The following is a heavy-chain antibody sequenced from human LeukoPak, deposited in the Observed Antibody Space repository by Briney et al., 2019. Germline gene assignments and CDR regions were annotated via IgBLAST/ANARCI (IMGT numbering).Heavy chain of an antibody. J-gene: IGHJ5*02. CDR3: ARGLVTRWLQLPRNWFDP. V-gene: IGHV3-23*01. CDR1: GFTFSSYA. D-gene: IGHD5-24*01. Sequence: GGSLRLSCAASGFTFSSYAMSWVRQAPGKGLEWVSAISGSGGSTYYADSVKGRFTISRDNSKNTLYLQMNSLRAEDTAVYYCARGLVTRWLQLPRNWFDPWGQGTLVTVSP. CDR2: ISGSGGST.